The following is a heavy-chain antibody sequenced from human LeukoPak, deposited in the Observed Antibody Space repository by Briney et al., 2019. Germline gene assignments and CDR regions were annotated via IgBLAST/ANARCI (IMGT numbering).Heavy chain of an antibody. Sequence: SETLSLTCAVSGGSISSSNWWSWVRQPPGKGLEWIGEIYHSGSTNYNPSLKSRVTISVDKSKNQFSLKLSSVTAADTAVYYCARDQGKYYYGSGTISRHFQHWGQGTLVTVSS. CDR3: ARDQGKYYYGSGTISRHFQH. V-gene: IGHV4-4*02. J-gene: IGHJ1*01. CDR1: GGSISSSNW. D-gene: IGHD3-10*01. CDR2: IYHSGST.